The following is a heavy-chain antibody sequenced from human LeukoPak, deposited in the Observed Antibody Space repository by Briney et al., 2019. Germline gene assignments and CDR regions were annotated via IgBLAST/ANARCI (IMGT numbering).Heavy chain of an antibody. CDR3: ARGVTARGFYYYMDI. J-gene: IGHJ6*03. V-gene: IGHV1-2*02. Sequence: ASVKVSCKASGYTFIGYYVHWVRQAPGQGLEWMGWINPQSGGTKYAQKFQGRVTMTRDTSINTAYMELSSLRPDDTAVYSCARGVTARGFYYYMDIWGNGTTATISS. CDR1: GYTFIGYY. D-gene: IGHD2-21*02. CDR2: INPQSGGT.